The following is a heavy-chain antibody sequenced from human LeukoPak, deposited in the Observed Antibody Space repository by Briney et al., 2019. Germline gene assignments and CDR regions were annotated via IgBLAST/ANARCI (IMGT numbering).Heavy chain of an antibody. J-gene: IGHJ4*02. D-gene: IGHD1-26*01. V-gene: IGHV4-39*01. Sequence: SETLSLTCTVSGGSIRSSYYYWGWIRQPPGKGLEWIGTIFDDGRTSYNPSLKSRVTISVDRSKSQFSLKLSSVTAADTAVYYCARRKSGSYSDYWGQGTLVTVSS. CDR2: IFDDGRT. CDR1: GGSIRSSYYY. CDR3: ARRKSGSYSDY.